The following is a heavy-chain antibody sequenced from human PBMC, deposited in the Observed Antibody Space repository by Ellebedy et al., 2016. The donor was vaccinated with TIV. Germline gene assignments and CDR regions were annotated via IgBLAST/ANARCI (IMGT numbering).Heavy chain of an antibody. CDR2: ISGSGDST. V-gene: IGHV3-23*01. CDR3: AKGPTTRYYYMDV. CDR1: GFTFSSYA. Sequence: GGSLRLSXAASGFTFSSYAMSWVRQAPGKGLEWVSAISGSGDSTYYADSVKGRFTISRDNSKNTLYLQMNSRRAEDTAVYYCAKGPTTRYYYMDVWGKGTTVTVSS. D-gene: IGHD1-26*01. J-gene: IGHJ6*03.